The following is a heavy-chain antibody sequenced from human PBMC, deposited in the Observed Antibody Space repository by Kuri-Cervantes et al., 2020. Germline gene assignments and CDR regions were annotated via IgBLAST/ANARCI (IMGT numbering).Heavy chain of an antibody. J-gene: IGHJ4*02. Sequence: GESLKISCATSGFTYSGYWMTWVRQAPGKGLEWVASIDRDGREIFYVDSVKGRFTISRDNAKNSLSLQMNSLRAEDTAVYYCARAQLESFCSSTSCYRGGNYWGQGTLVTVSS. CDR3: ARAQLESFCSSTSCYRGGNY. CDR1: GFTYSGYW. D-gene: IGHD2-2*01. V-gene: IGHV3-7*01. CDR2: IDRDGREI.